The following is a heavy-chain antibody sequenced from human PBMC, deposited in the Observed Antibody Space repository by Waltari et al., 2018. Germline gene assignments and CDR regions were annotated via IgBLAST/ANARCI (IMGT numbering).Heavy chain of an antibody. D-gene: IGHD2-15*01. CDR1: GGSISSSNW. Sequence: QVQLQESGPGLVKPSGTLSLTCAVSGGSISSSNWWSWVRQPPGKGLEWIGEIYQSGSTNYNPSLKSRVTISGDKSKNQFSLKLSSVTAADTAVYYCAREGYCSGGSCISYYYYGMDVWGQGTTVTVSS. CDR2: IYQSGST. J-gene: IGHJ6*02. V-gene: IGHV4-4*02. CDR3: AREGYCSGGSCISYYYYGMDV.